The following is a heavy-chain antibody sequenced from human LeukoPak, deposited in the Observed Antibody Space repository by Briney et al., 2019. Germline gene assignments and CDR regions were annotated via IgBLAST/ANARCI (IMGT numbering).Heavy chain of an antibody. Sequence: PGRSLRLSCAASGFTFDDYAMHWVRQAPGKGLEWVSGISWNSGSIGYADSVKGRFTISRDNVKNSLYLQMNSLRAEDMALYYCAKGGDPDYYDSLDYWGQGTLVTVSS. J-gene: IGHJ4*02. D-gene: IGHD3-22*01. CDR1: GFTFDDYA. V-gene: IGHV3-9*03. CDR3: AKGGDPDYYDSLDY. CDR2: ISWNSGSI.